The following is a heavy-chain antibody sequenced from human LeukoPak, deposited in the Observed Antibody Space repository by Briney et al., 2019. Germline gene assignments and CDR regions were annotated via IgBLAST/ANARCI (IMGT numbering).Heavy chain of an antibody. J-gene: IGHJ4*02. D-gene: IGHD3-22*01. CDR1: GGSISSGSYY. V-gene: IGHV4-39*01. Sequence: SETLSLTCTVSGGSISSGSYYWSWIRQPAGKGLEWIGTIYYSGSTYYNPSLKSRVTISVDTSKNQFSLKLSSVTAADTAVYYCARHLGNYYDSSGYWSFDYWGQGTLVTVSS. CDR3: ARHLGNYYDSSGYWSFDY. CDR2: IYYSGST.